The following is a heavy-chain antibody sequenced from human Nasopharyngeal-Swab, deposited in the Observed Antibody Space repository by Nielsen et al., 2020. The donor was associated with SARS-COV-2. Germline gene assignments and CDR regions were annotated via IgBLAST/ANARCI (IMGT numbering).Heavy chain of an antibody. V-gene: IGHV3-30*04. CDR3: ARSYNPGGFGWLLSND. CDR1: GFTFSSYP. D-gene: IGHD3-9*01. Sequence: GGSLRLSCEASGFTFSSYPMQWVRRAPGKGLEWVSVISYGGRDEHYADSVKGRFTISRDNSKNTLYLQMNSLTVDDTAVYYCARSYNPGGFGWLLSNDWGQGTLVTVSS. J-gene: IGHJ4*02. CDR2: ISYGGRDE.